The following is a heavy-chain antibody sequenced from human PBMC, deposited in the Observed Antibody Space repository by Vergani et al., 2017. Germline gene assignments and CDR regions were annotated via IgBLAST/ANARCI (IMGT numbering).Heavy chain of an antibody. D-gene: IGHD3-3*01. CDR2: ISGSGGST. V-gene: IGHV3-23*01. J-gene: IGHJ3*02. CDR3: ARLRLLYMDAFDI. Sequence: EVQLLESGGGLVQPGGSLRLSCAASGFTFSSYAMSWVRQAPGKGLEWVSAISGSGGSTYYADSVKGRFTISRDNSKNTLYLQMNSLRAEDTAVYYCARLRLLYMDAFDIWGQGTMVTVSS. CDR1: GFTFSSYA.